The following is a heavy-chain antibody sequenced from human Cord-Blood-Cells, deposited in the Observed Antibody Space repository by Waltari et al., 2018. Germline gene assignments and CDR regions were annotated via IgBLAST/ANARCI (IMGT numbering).Heavy chain of an antibody. CDR2: MNPNSGNT. J-gene: IGHJ4*02. D-gene: IGHD3-10*01. V-gene: IGHV1-8*01. Sequence: DINWVRQATGQGLEWMGWMNPNSGNTGYAQKFQGRVTMTRNNSISTAYMELSSLRSEDTAVYYCARAEDEGKHPDYWGQGTLVTVSS. CDR1: D. CDR3: ARAEDEGKHPDY.